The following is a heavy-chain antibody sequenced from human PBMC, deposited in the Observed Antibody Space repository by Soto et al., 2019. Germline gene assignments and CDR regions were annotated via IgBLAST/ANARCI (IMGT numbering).Heavy chain of an antibody. D-gene: IGHD2-21*02. CDR2: IIPIFGTA. Sequence: QVQLVQSGAEVKKPGSSVKVSCKASGGTFSSYAISWVRQAPGHGLEWMGGIIPIFGTANYAQKFQGRVTITADKSTSTAYMELSRLRSEDTAVYYCARDLCGGGCSPLEYWGQGTLVPVSS. V-gene: IGHV1-69*06. J-gene: IGHJ4*02. CDR3: ARDLCGGGCSPLEY. CDR1: GGTFSSYA.